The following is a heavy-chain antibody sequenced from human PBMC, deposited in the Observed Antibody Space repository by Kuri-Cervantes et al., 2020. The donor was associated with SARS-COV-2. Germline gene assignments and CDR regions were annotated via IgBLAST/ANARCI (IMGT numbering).Heavy chain of an antibody. J-gene: IGHJ4*02. CDR3: ARFTDYYDSSGVDY. CDR2: MNPNSGNT. Sequence: ASVKVSCKIRGSELGMNWVRQATGQGLEWMGWMNPNSGNTGYAQKFQGRVTMTRNTSISTAYMELSSLRSEDTAVYYCARFTDYYDSSGVDYWGQGTLVTVSS. V-gene: IGHV1-8*01. CDR1: RGSELG. D-gene: IGHD3-22*01.